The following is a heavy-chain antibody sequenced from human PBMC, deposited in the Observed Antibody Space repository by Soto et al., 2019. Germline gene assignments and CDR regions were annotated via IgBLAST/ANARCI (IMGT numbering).Heavy chain of an antibody. J-gene: IGHJ6*02. CDR1: GFTFSSYA. Sequence: GGSLRLSCAASGFTFSSYAMSWVRQAPGKGLEWVSAISGSGGSTYYADSVKGRFTISRDNSKNTLYLQMNSLRAEDTAVYYCAKDHSYGDYLGRADYYYGMDVWGQGTTVTVSS. V-gene: IGHV3-23*01. CDR2: ISGSGGST. CDR3: AKDHSYGDYLGRADYYYGMDV. D-gene: IGHD4-17*01.